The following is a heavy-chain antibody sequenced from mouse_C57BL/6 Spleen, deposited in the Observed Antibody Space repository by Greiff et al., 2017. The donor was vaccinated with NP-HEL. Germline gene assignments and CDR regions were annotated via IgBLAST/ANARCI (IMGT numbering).Heavy chain of an antibody. CDR2: IYPGDGDT. D-gene: IGHD1-1*01. Sequence: QVHVKQSGPELVKPGASVKISCKASGYAFSRSWMNWVKQRPGKGLEWIGRIYPGDGDTNYNGKFKGKATLTADKSSSTAYMQLSSLTSEDSAVYFCARNHYGSSYFDYWGQGTTLTVSS. V-gene: IGHV1-82*01. CDR1: GYAFSRSW. CDR3: ARNHYGSSYFDY. J-gene: IGHJ2*01.